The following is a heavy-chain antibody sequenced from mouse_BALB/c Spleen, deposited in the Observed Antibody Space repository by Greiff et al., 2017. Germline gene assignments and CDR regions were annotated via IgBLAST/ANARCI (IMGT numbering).Heavy chain of an antibody. CDR2: ILPGSGST. J-gene: IGHJ3*01. V-gene: IGHV1-9*01. D-gene: IGHD4-1*01. Sequence: VQLQQSGAELMKPGASVKISCKATGYTFSSYWIEWVKQRPGHGLEWIGEILPGSGSTNYNEKFKGKATFTADTSSNTAYMQLSSLTSEDSAVYYCASGLGFAYWGQGTLVTVSA. CDR1: GYTFSSYW. CDR3: ASGLGFAY.